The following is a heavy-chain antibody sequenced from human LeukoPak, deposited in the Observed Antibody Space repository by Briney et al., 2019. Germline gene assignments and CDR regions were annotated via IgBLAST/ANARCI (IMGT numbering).Heavy chain of an antibody. CDR2: ISSSSSYI. V-gene: IGHV3-21*01. CDR3: ARDQGPGGAATDY. D-gene: IGHD1-26*01. Sequence: PGGSLRLSCAASGFTFSSYSMNWVRQAPGKGLEWVSSISSSSSYIYYADSVKGRFTISRDNAKNSLYLQMNSPRAEDTAVYYCARDQGPGGAATDYWGQGTLVTVSS. CDR1: GFTFSSYS. J-gene: IGHJ4*02.